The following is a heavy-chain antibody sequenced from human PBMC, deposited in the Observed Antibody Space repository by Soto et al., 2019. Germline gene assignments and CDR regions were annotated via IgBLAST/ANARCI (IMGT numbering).Heavy chain of an antibody. CDR2: IYSGGST. J-gene: IGHJ4*02. CDR3: AREDLDYGDYGGPFDY. V-gene: IGHV3-66*01. Sequence: GGSLRLSCAASGFTVSSNYMSWVRQAPGKGLEWVSVIYSGGSTYYADSVKDRFTISRDNSKNTLYLQMNGLRAEDTAVYYCAREDLDYGDYGGPFDYWGQGTLVTVSS. D-gene: IGHD4-17*01. CDR1: GFTVSSNY.